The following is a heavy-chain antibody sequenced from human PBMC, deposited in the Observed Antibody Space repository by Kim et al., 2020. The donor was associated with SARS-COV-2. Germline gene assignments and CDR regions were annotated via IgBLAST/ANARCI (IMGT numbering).Heavy chain of an antibody. D-gene: IGHD3-22*01. Sequence: VKGRFTIARDNAKNQLFLKMNSLRADDTAVYYCVRAGHYDSSGYLRDFDYWGQGTMVTVSS. CDR3: VRAGHYDSSGYLRDFDY. V-gene: IGHV3-11*06. J-gene: IGHJ4*02.